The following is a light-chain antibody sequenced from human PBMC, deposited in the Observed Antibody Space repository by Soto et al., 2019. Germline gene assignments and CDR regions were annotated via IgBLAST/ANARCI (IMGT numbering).Light chain of an antibody. CDR3: QQYGGSPLYT. Sequence: ESVLTQSPGTLSLSPGERATLSSRANQNVTSSYLAWYQQRPGQAPRLLIYGASSRATGIPDRFSGSGSGTDFTLTISRLEPEDFAVYYCQQYGGSPLYTFGPGTKVDIK. V-gene: IGKV3-20*01. J-gene: IGKJ3*01. CDR1: QNVTSSY. CDR2: GAS.